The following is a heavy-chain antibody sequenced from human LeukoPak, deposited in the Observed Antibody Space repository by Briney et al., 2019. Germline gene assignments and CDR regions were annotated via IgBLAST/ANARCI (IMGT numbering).Heavy chain of an antibody. D-gene: IGHD3-22*01. CDR3: ARGPPMYSYGSSAYHYDYFEY. Sequence: GGSLRLSCAASGFTFSSYAMSWVRQAPGKGLEWVSAISGSGGSTYYADSVKGRFTISRDNSKNTLYLQMNSLRPEDTAVFQCARGPPMYSYGSSAYHYDYFEYWGQGTLVTVSS. J-gene: IGHJ4*02. V-gene: IGHV3-23*01. CDR1: GFTFSSYA. CDR2: ISGSGGST.